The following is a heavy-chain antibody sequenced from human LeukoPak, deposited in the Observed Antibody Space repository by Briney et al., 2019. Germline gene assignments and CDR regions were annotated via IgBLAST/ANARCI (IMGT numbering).Heavy chain of an antibody. CDR3: ARTRSQQWRSPIMYYYYYMDV. J-gene: IGHJ6*03. Sequence: SETLSLTCAVYGGSFSGYYWSWIRQPPGKGLEWIGEINHSGSTNYNPSLKSRVTISVDTSKNQFSLKPSSVTAADMAVYYCARTRSQQWRSPIMYYYYYMDVWGKGTTVTISS. V-gene: IGHV4-34*01. CDR2: INHSGST. D-gene: IGHD6-19*01. CDR1: GGSFSGYY.